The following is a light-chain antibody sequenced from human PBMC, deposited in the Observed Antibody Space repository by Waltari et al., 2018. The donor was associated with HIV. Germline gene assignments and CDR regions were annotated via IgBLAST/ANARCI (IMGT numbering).Light chain of an antibody. CDR3: AVWDDSLSGRV. CDR1: NPNTGTTS. V-gene: IGLV1-47*01. J-gene: IGLJ3*02. CDR2: RNN. Sequence: QSVLTQPPSASGTPGQRVTISCSGSNPNTGTTSVSLYQHLPGTTPKLLIYRNNQRPSGVPDRFSGSKSGTSASLAISGLRSEDEADYYCAVWDDSLSGRVFGGGTKLTVL.